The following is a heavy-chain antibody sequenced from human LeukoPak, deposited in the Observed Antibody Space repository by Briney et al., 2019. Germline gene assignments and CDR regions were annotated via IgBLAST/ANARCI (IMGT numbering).Heavy chain of an antibody. CDR2: IIPIFGTA. J-gene: IGHJ5*02. CDR1: GGTFSSYA. Sequence: GASVKVSCKASGGTFSSYAISWVRQAPGQGLEWMGGIIPIFGTANYAQEFQGRVTITADESTSTAYMELSSLRSEDTAVYYCARVPGSYLWFDPWGQGTLVTVSS. V-gene: IGHV1-69*01. D-gene: IGHD1-26*01. CDR3: ARVPGSYLWFDP.